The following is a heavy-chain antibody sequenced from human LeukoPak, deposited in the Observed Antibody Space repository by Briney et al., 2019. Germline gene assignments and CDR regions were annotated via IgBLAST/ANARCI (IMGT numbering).Heavy chain of an antibody. D-gene: IGHD6-13*01. CDR3: ARDPAALSLYYYYMDV. CDR1: GGSISSYY. J-gene: IGHJ6*03. CDR2: IYYSGST. Sequence: SETLSLTCTVSGGSISSYYWGWIRQPPGKGLEWIGSIYYSGSTYYNPSLKSRVTISVDTSKNQFSLKLSSVTAADTAVYYCARDPAALSLYYYYMDVWGKGTTVTVSS. V-gene: IGHV4-39*07.